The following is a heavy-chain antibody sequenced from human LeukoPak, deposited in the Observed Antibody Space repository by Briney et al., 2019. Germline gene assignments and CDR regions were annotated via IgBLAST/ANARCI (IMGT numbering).Heavy chain of an antibody. D-gene: IGHD3-16*01. CDR2: ISYDGSNK. CDR1: GFTFSSYA. Sequence: PGGSLRLSCAASGFTFSSYAMHWVRQAPGKGLEWVAVISYDGSNKYYADSVKGRFTISRDNSKNTLYLQMNSLRAEDTAVYYCARRSSVGAFDIWGQGTMVTVSS. CDR3: ARRSSVGAFDI. V-gene: IGHV3-30-3*01. J-gene: IGHJ3*02.